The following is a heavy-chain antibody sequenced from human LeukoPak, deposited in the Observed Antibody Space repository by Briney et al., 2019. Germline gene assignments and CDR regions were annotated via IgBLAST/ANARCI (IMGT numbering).Heavy chain of an antibody. Sequence: SVKVSCKASGGTFSSYAISWVRQAPGQGLEWMGGIIPIFGTANYAQKFQGRVTITADESTSTAYMELSSLRSEDTAVYYCARVDDYGDYDWFDPWGQGTLVTVFS. CDR3: ARVDDYGDYDWFDP. CDR2: IIPIFGTA. CDR1: GGTFSSYA. J-gene: IGHJ5*02. V-gene: IGHV1-69*13. D-gene: IGHD4-17*01.